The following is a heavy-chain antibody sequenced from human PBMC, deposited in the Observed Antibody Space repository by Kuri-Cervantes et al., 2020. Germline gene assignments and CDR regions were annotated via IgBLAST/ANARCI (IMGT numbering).Heavy chain of an antibody. J-gene: IGHJ6*02. D-gene: IGHD3-10*01. CDR1: GYTFTGYY. CDR3: ARDILWFGELLTYYYGMDV. Sequence: ASVKVSCKASGYTFTGYYMHWVRQAPGQGLEWMGWINPNSGGTNYAQKFQGRVTMTRDTSISTAYMELSRLRSDDTAVYYCARDILWFGELLTYYYGMDVWGQGTTVTVFS. V-gene: IGHV1-2*02. CDR2: INPNSGGT.